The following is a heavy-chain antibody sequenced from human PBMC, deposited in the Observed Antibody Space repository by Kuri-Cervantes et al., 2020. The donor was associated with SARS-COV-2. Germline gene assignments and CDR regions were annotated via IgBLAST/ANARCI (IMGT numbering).Heavy chain of an antibody. V-gene: IGHV4-59*08. CDR1: GGSISSYY. Sequence: GSLRLSCTVSGGSISSYYWSWIRQPPGKGLEWIGYIYYSGSTYYNPSLKSRVTISVDTSKNQFSLKLSSVTAADTAVYYCARTITIFGVGRGFDIWGQGTMVTVSS. J-gene: IGHJ3*02. CDR3: ARTITIFGVGRGFDI. CDR2: IYYSGST. D-gene: IGHD3-3*01.